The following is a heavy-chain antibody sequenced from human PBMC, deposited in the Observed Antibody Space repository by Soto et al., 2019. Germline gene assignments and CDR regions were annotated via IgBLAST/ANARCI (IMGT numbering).Heavy chain of an antibody. J-gene: IGHJ5*01. D-gene: IGHD6-13*01. CDR2: ISSSSSYI. V-gene: IGHV3-21*01. Sequence: PGWSLRLSCAASGFTFSSYSMNWVRQAPGKGLEWVSSISSSSSYIYYADSVKGRFTISRDNAKNSLYLQMNSLRAEDTAVYYCARGVVDIAAAGKIDSRGQETLVTVSS. CDR1: GFTFSSYS. CDR3: ARGVVDIAAAGKIDS.